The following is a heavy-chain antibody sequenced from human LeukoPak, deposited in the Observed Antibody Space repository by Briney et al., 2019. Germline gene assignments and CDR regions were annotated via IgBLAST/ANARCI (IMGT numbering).Heavy chain of an antibody. CDR2: ISGTGDNI. J-gene: IGHJ6*02. CDR1: RFTFSNYV. Sequence: GGSLRLSCAASRFTFSNYVMNWVRQAPGKGLEWVSTISGTGDNIYYADSVKGRFTISRDNSKNTLYLQMNNLRAEDTAVYYCARGMDVRGQGTTVTVSS. CDR3: ARGMDV. V-gene: IGHV3-23*01.